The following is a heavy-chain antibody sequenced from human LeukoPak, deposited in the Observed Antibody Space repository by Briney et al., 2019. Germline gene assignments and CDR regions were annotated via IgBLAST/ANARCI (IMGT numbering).Heavy chain of an antibody. Sequence: ASVKVSCTVSGDTFTSYGISCVGRPPGQGGEWMGWISAYNGNTNYAQKLQGRVTMTTDTSTSTAYMELRSLRSDHTGVYFCAREPPNTAGDFWGERTLVTVSS. CDR1: GDTFTSYG. V-gene: IGHV1-18*04. CDR3: AREPPNTAGDF. J-gene: IGHJ4*02. CDR2: ISAYNGNT. D-gene: IGHD5-18*01.